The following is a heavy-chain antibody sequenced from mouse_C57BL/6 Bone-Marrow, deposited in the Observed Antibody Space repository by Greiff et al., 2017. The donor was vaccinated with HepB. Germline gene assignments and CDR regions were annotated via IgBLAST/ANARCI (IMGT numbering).Heavy chain of an antibody. CDR2: IDPNSGGT. D-gene: IGHD1-1*01. CDR3: ARYTTVVARYWYFDV. J-gene: IGHJ1*03. V-gene: IGHV1-72*01. Sequence: QVQLQQSGAELVKPGASVKLSCKASGYTFTSYWMHWVKQRPGRGLEWIGRIDPNSGGTKYNEKFKSKATLTVDKPSSTAYMQLRSMTSEDSAVYYCARYTTVVARYWYFDVWGTGTTVTVSS. CDR1: GYTFTSYW.